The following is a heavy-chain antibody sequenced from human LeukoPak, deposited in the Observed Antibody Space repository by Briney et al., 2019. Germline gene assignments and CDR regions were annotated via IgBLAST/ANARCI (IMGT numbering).Heavy chain of an antibody. CDR1: GGSISSGSYY. V-gene: IGHV4-61*02. CDR3: ARGDGYNLDY. D-gene: IGHD5-24*01. Sequence: SETLSLTCTVSGGSISSGSYYWSWIRQPAGKGLEWMGRIYTSGSTNYNPSLKSRVTISVDTSKNQFSLKLSSVTAADTAAYYCARGDGYNLDYWGQGTLVTVSS. CDR2: IYTSGST. J-gene: IGHJ4*02.